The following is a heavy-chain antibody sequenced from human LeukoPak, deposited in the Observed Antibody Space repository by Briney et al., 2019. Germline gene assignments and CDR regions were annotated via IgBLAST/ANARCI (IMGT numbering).Heavy chain of an antibody. Sequence: GGSLRLSCAASGFTFSRYTMNWVRQAPGKGLEWVSSINTRSSHIYYADSVKGRFTISRDNAKNSLYLQMNSLRAEDTAVYYCAKESPSYAFDYWGQGTLVTVSS. CDR1: GFTFSRYT. V-gene: IGHV3-21*06. CDR3: AKESPSYAFDY. D-gene: IGHD1-26*01. J-gene: IGHJ4*02. CDR2: INTRSSHI.